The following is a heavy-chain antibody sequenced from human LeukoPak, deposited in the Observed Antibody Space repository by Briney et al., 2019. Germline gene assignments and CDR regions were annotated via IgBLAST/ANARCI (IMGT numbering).Heavy chain of an antibody. CDR1: GVSFSGYF. V-gene: IGHV4-34*01. CDR2: INQSGSP. Sequence: SETLSLTYAVYGVSFSGYFWRWIRQPPGKGLEEIGEINQSGSPNYNPSLKIRVTISVDTSKNQFSLKLSSVTAADTAVYYCARGRGKKYSSLRGLDYWGQGTLVTVSP. CDR3: ARGRGKKYSSLRGLDY. J-gene: IGHJ4*02. D-gene: IGHD6-6*01.